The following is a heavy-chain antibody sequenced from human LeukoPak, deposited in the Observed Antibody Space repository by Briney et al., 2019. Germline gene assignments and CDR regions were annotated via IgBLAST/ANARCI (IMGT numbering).Heavy chain of an antibody. CDR2: IWYDGSNK. D-gene: IGHD4-11*01. CDR1: GFTFSSYG. Sequence: GGSLRLSCAASGFTFSSYGMRWVRQAPGKGLEWVAVIWYDGSNKYYADSVKGRFTISRDNSKNTLYLQMNSLRAEDTAVYYCARARAVTDYTLDYWGQGTLVTVSS. V-gene: IGHV3-33*01. J-gene: IGHJ4*02. CDR3: ARARAVTDYTLDY.